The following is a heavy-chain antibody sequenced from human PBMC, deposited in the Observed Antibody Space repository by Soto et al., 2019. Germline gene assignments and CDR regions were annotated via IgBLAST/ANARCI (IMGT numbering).Heavy chain of an antibody. CDR1: GYTFTSYG. CDR2: ISSYNGNT. J-gene: IGHJ4*02. D-gene: IGHD3-22*01. V-gene: IGHV1-18*01. CDR3: ARDPYYYDSSGYQFDY. Sequence: QVQLVQSGAEVKKPGASVKVSCKASGYTFTSYGISWVRQAPGQGLERMGWISSYNGNTNYAQKLQGRVTMTTDTSTSTGYIEVRNLRSDDTAVYYCARDPYYYDSSGYQFDYWGQGTLVTVSS.